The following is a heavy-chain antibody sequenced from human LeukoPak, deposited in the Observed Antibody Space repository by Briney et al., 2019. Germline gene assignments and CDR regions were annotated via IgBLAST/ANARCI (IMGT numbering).Heavy chain of an antibody. CDR3: ARVTMIVVVNWFDP. Sequence: PSETLSLTCAVYGGSFSGYYWSWIRQPPGKGLEWIGEINHSGSTNCNPSLKSRVTISVDTSKNQFSLKLSSVTAADTAVYYCARVTMIVVVNWFDPWGQGTLVTVSS. CDR2: INHSGST. CDR1: GGSFSGYY. V-gene: IGHV4-34*01. J-gene: IGHJ5*02. D-gene: IGHD3-22*01.